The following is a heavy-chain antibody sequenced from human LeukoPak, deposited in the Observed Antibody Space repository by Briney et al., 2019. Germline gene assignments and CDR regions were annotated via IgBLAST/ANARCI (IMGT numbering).Heavy chain of an antibody. V-gene: IGHV3-23*01. Sequence: PGGSLRLSCAASGFTFSSYAMSWVRQAPGKGLEWVSAISGSGGSTYYADSVKGRFTISRDNSKNTLYLQMNSLRAEDTAVYYCAKVTVVVPAAMDGLGYWGQGTLVTVSS. CDR1: GFTFSSYA. CDR3: AKVTVVVPAAMDGLGY. J-gene: IGHJ4*02. D-gene: IGHD2-2*01. CDR2: ISGSGGST.